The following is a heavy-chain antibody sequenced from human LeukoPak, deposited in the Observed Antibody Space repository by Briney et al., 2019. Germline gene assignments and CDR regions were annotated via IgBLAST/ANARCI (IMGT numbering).Heavy chain of an antibody. J-gene: IGHJ5*02. CDR3: ARDQGYCSGGSCYSFDP. CDR2: IYYSGST. Sequence: SETLSLTCTVSGVSISTYSWSWIRQPPGKGLEWIGSIYYSGSTYYNPSLKSRVTISVDTSKNQFSLKLSSVTAADTAVYYCARDQGYCSGGSCYSFDPWGQGTLVTVSS. CDR1: GVSISTYS. D-gene: IGHD2-15*01. V-gene: IGHV4-59*12.